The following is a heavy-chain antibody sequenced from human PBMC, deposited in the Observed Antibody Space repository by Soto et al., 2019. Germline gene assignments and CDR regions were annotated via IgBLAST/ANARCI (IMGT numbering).Heavy chain of an antibody. V-gene: IGHV3-49*04. CDR3: TRSSGWSFNWFDP. J-gene: IGHJ5*02. D-gene: IGHD6-19*01. Sequence: LRLSCAASGFTFSSYAMHWVRQAPGKGLEWVGFIRSKAYGGTTEYAASVKGRFTISRDDSKSIAYLQMNSLKTEDTAVYYCTRSSGWSFNWFDPWGQGTLVTVSS. CDR1: GFTFSSYA. CDR2: IRSKAYGGTT.